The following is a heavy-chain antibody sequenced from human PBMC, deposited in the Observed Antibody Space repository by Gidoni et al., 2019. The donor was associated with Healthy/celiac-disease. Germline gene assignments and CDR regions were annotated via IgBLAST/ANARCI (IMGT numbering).Heavy chain of an antibody. J-gene: IGHJ3*02. D-gene: IGHD3-22*01. CDR2: ISYDGSNK. CDR1: GFTVRSYA. Sequence: QVQVVESGGGVVQPGRSLRLSCAASGFTVRSYAMHWVRQAPGKGLEWVAVISYDGSNKYYADSVKGRFTISRDNPKNTLYLQMNSLRAEDTAVYYCARGGGRYYYDSRAFDIWGQGTMVTVSS. V-gene: IGHV3-30-3*01. CDR3: ARGGGRYYYDSRAFDI.